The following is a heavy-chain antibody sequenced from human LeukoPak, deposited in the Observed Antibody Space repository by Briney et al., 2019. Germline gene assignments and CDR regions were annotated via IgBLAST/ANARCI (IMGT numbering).Heavy chain of an antibody. CDR1: KFTFSAYL. CDR2: IKQDGTEK. V-gene: IGHV3-7*01. CDR3: ARDLDY. Sequence: GGSLRLSCAASKFTFSAYLMSWVRQAPGKGLEWVASIKQDGTEKYYVDSVKGRFTISRDNAKNSLYLQMNSLRAEDTGVYYCARDLDYWGQGTLVTVSS. J-gene: IGHJ4*02.